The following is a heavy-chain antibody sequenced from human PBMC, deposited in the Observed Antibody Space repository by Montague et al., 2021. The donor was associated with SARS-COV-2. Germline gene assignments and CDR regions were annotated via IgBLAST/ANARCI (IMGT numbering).Heavy chain of an antibody. CDR3: AKTEAGYCSVGSCVVGY. CDR2: SSGDT. Sequence: SSGDTYYADSVKGRFTISRDNFKNTQYLQMNSLRAEDAAVYYCAKTEAGYCSVGSCVVGYWGQGTLGIVSS. V-gene: IGHV3-23*01. D-gene: IGHD2-15*01. J-gene: IGHJ4*02.